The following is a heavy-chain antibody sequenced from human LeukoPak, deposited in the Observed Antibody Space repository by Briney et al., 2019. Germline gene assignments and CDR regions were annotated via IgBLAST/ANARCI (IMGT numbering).Heavy chain of an antibody. CDR1: GFTFSTYW. D-gene: IGHD4-11*01. CDR2: INQDASEI. J-gene: IGHJ4*02. Sequence: GGSLRLSCAASGFTFSTYWMNWYRQAPGEGLEWVGNINQDASEINYVDSVRGRFTISRDNAKNSLHLQMNSLRAEDTAVYYCATDRDYSDWQKRFDSWGQGTLVTVSS. V-gene: IGHV3-7*01. CDR3: ATDRDYSDWQKRFDS.